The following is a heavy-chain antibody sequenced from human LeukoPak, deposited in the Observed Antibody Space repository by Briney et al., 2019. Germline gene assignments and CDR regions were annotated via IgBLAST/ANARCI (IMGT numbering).Heavy chain of an antibody. CDR1: GFTLSNFG. J-gene: IGHJ2*01. D-gene: IGHD5-18*01. V-gene: IGHV3-30*18. CDR3: AKDADTATVIYWYFDL. CDR2: ISDDGSNT. Sequence: GGSLRLSCTASGFTLSNFGMHWVRQAPGKGLEWVAVISDDGSNTFYADSVKGRFTISRDNSKNTLYLQLNSLRPEDTAVYYCAKDADTATVIYWYFDLWGRGTLVTVSS.